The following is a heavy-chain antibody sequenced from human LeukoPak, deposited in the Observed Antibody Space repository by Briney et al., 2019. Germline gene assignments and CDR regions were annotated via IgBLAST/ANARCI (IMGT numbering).Heavy chain of an antibody. J-gene: IGHJ5*02. CDR2: INHSGST. CDR1: GGSFSCYY. Sequence: PSETLSLNCAVYGGSFSCYYWSWISHPPGQGLEWIGEINHSGSTNYNPSLKSRVTISVDTSKNQFSLKLSSVTAADTAVYYCAKDTAMARDHWFDLWGQGTLVTVSS. D-gene: IGHD5-18*01. CDR3: AKDTAMARDHWFDL. V-gene: IGHV4-34*01.